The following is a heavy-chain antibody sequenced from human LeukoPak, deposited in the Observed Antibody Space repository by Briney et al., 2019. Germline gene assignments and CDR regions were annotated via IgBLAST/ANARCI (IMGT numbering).Heavy chain of an antibody. D-gene: IGHD6-13*01. CDR1: GFTFSDYW. CDR3: ARGPLIAAAGTW. Sequence: PGGSLRLSCAASGFTFSDYWMHWVRQAPGKGLMGVSRINTDGSTTTYADSVKGRFTISRDNAKNTLFLQMNSLRAEDTAVYYCARGPLIAAAGTWWGQGTLVTVSS. J-gene: IGHJ4*02. CDR2: INTDGSTT. V-gene: IGHV3-74*01.